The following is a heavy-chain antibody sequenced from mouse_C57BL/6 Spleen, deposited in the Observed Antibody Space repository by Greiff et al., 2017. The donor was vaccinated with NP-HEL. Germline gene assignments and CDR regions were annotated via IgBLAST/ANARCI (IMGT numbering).Heavy chain of an antibody. D-gene: IGHD2-1*01. CDR1: GYTFTSYW. V-gene: IGHV1-64*01. CDR2: IHPNSGST. CDR3: ARIYYGNYEGGFDV. Sequence: QVQLQQPGAELVKPGASVKLSCKASGYTFTSYWMHWVKQRPGQGLEWIGMIHPNSGSTNYNEKFKSKATLTVDKSSSTAYMQLSSLTSEDSAVYYCARIYYGNYEGGFDVWGTGTTVTVSS. J-gene: IGHJ1*03.